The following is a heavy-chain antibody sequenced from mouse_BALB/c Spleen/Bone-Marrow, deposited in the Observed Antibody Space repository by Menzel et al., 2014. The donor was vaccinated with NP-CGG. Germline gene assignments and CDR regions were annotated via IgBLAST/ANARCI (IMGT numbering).Heavy chain of an antibody. J-gene: IGHJ4*01. CDR3: ARGHYRCDAYAMDY. V-gene: IGHV5-9-2*01. Sequence: EVHLVESGGGLVKPGGSLKLSCAASGFTFSSYGMSWVRQTPEKRLEWVATISGGGSYTYYPDSVKGRFTISRDNAKNNLYLQMSSLRSEDTALYYCARGHYRCDAYAMDYWGQGTSVTVSS. D-gene: IGHD2-14*01. CDR2: ISGGGSYT. CDR1: GFTFSSYG.